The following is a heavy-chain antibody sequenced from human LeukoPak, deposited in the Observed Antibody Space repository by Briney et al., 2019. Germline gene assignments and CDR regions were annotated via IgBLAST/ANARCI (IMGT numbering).Heavy chain of an antibody. CDR3: ARGSSWYDAFDI. D-gene: IGHD6-13*01. Sequence: GGSLRLSCAASGFTFSSYAMSWVRQAPGKGLEWVSTISGSGGSTSYSDSVKGRFTISRDNSKDTLYLQMNSLRAEDTAVYYCARGSSWYDAFDIWGQGTMVTVSS. J-gene: IGHJ3*02. CDR1: GFTFSSYA. CDR2: ISGSGGST. V-gene: IGHV3-23*01.